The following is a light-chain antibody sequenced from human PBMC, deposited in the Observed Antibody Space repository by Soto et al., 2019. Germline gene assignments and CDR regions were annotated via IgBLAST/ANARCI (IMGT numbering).Light chain of an antibody. CDR2: KAS. CDR3: QQYHYFPYT. CDR1: QSISSW. Sequence: DVQMTRSPSTLSASVGDRVTITCRASQSISSWLAWYQQKPGKAPKLLIYKASSLESGVPSRFSGSGSGTEFTLTVSSLQPDDFATYYCQQYHYFPYTFGQGTNLEIK. V-gene: IGKV1-5*03. J-gene: IGKJ2*01.